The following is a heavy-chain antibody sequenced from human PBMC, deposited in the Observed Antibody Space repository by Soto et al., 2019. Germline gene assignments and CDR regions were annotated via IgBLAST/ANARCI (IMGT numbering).Heavy chain of an antibody. V-gene: IGHV3-7*01. CDR3: ARGPLYGDYFFDF. J-gene: IGHJ4*02. D-gene: IGHD4-17*01. CDR2: IKQDGSEK. Sequence: GGSLRLSCAASGFTFSSYWMSWVRQAPGKGLEWVANIKQDGSEKYYVDFVKGRFTISRDNARNSLYLQVSSLRAEDTAVYYCARGPLYGDYFFDFWGQGTLVTVSS. CDR1: GFTFSSYW.